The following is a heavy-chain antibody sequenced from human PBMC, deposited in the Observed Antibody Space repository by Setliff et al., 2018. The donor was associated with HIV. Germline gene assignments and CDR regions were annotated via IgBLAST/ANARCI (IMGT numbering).Heavy chain of an antibody. CDR1: GGSISSYYW. V-gene: IGHV2-5*08. D-gene: IGHD3-22*01. CDR3: AHSSYSSGYGDAFDI. CDR2: IYWDDDK. Sequence: TLSLTCTVSGGSISSYYWSWIRQPPGKGLEWLALIYWDDDKRYSPSLKSRLTITKDTSKNQVVLTMTNMDPVDTATYYCAHSSYSSGYGDAFDIWGQGTMVTVSS. J-gene: IGHJ3*02.